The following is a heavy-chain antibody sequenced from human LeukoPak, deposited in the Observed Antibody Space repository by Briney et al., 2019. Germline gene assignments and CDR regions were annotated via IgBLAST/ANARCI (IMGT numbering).Heavy chain of an antibody. CDR3: AREIMGGTFDY. CDR2: ITSSSDSK. D-gene: IGHD1-26*01. V-gene: IGHV3-21*01. Sequence: GGSLRLSCAASGFTFSTYSMNWVRQAPGKGLEWVSSITSSSDSKYYADSIKGRFTISRDNARNSLHLQMNSLRADDTALYYCAREIMGGTFDYWGQGALVTVSS. J-gene: IGHJ4*02. CDR1: GFTFSTYS.